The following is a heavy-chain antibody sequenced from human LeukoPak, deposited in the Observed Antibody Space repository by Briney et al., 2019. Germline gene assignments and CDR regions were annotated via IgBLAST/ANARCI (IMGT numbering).Heavy chain of an antibody. CDR3: ARVGRGDHTWGSYYCDH. J-gene: IGHJ4*02. CDR1: GDSFNKYH. V-gene: IGHV4-59*01. D-gene: IGHD3-16*01. CDR2: ISSSGST. Sequence: PSETLSLTCSVSGDSFNKYHWSWVRQPPGKGLEWIGYISSSGSTSYNPSLKSRVTISVDTSKDQFSLKLNSVSAADTTFYYCARVGRGDHTWGSYYCDHWGQGTLVSVSS.